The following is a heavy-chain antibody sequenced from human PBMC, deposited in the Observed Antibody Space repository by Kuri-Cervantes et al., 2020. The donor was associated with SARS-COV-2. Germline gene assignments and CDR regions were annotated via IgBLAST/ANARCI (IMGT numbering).Heavy chain of an antibody. CDR2: ISSSSSTI. V-gene: IGHV3-48*01. CDR3: ARAPYKDSSGYSDDYFDY. Sequence: GESLKISCAASGFTFSSYSMNWVRQAPGKGLEWVSYISSSSSTIYYADSVKGRFTISRHNSKNTLYLQMNSLRAEDTAVYYCARAPYKDSSGYSDDYFDYWGQGTLVTVSS. J-gene: IGHJ4*02. D-gene: IGHD3-22*01. CDR1: GFTFSSYS.